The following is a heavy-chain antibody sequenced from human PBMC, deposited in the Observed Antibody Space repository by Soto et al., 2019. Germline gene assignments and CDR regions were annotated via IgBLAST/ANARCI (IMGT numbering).Heavy chain of an antibody. Sequence: QVELQLSGPGLVKPSGTLSLTCTVSSGPDSSHNWGWIRQPPGRGLEWIGYVYYTGDTSYNPSLKSRATISAATSTKIISLTLSSVTAADTAVYYCVRQGIDYLHGLVDVWGQGTTVSVSS. D-gene: IGHD1-26*01. J-gene: IGHJ6*02. CDR3: VRQGIDYLHGLVDV. CDR2: VYYTGDT. V-gene: IGHV4-59*08. CDR1: SGPDSSHN.